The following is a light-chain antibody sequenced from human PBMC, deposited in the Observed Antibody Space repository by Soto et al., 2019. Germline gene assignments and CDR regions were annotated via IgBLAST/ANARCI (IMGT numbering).Light chain of an antibody. CDR1: QTISSW. CDR3: QQYDTYLWT. V-gene: IGKV1-5*03. Sequence: DIPMTQSPSTLSASVGDRVTITCLASQTISSWLAWYQQKPGKAPKLLIYKASSLESGVPSRFSGSGSGTEFTLTISSLQPDDFATYYCQQYDTYLWTFGQGTKVEIK. CDR2: KAS. J-gene: IGKJ1*01.